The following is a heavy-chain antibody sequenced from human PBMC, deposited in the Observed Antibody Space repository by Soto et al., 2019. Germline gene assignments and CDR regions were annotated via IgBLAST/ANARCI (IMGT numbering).Heavy chain of an antibody. CDR3: AREDSIIIPAVSDF. CDR2: VSKSGYT. J-gene: IGHJ4*02. D-gene: IGHD3-22*01. V-gene: IGHV3-21*01. CDR1: GFTFNNYG. Sequence: GGSLRLSCSVSGFTFNNYGINWVRQAPGKGLEWVSSVSKSGYTYYSDSVKGRFTISRDNAKNSVSLQMNSLRVEDTAVYYCAREDSIIIPAVSDFWGQGTLVTVSS.